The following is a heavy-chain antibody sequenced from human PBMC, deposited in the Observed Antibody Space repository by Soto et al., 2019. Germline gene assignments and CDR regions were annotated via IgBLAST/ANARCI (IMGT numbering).Heavy chain of an antibody. V-gene: IGHV3-48*02. CDR1: QFTFSTFD. CDR2: ISSGRRTI. Sequence: EVQLVESGGGLVQPGGSLRLSCGASQFTFSTFDMNWVRQAPGKGLEWISYISSGRRTISYADSVKGRFTISRDNAKNSMDLQMNILRDEDTAVYYCARLRYYDMDVWGQGTTVTVSS. CDR3: ARLRYYDMDV. J-gene: IGHJ6*02. D-gene: IGHD2-15*01.